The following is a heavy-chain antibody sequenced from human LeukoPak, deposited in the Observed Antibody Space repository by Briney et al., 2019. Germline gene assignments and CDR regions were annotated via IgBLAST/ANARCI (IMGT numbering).Heavy chain of an antibody. CDR2: INPNSGGT. D-gene: IGHD4-11*01. J-gene: IGHJ4*02. CDR3: VRGTPYDYPTDY. Sequence: GASVKVSCKASGYTFTGYYMHWVRQAPGQRLEWMGWINPNSGGTNYAQKFQGRVTMTRDTSISTAYMELSRLRSDDTAVYYCVRGTPYDYPTDYWGQGTLVTVSS. V-gene: IGHV1-2*02. CDR1: GYTFTGYY.